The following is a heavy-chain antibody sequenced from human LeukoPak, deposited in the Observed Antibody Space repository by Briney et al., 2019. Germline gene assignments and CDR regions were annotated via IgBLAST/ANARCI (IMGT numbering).Heavy chain of an antibody. CDR3: ARGRHYAPVDY. J-gene: IGHJ4*02. Sequence: PSQTLSLTCTVSGGSISSGGYYWSWLRQHPGEGLEWIGYIYYSGSTYYNPSLKSRVTISVDTSKNQFSLKLSSVTAADTAVYYCARGRHYAPVDYWGQGTLVTVSS. D-gene: IGHD2-2*01. CDR1: GGSISSGGYY. V-gene: IGHV4-31*03. CDR2: IYYSGST.